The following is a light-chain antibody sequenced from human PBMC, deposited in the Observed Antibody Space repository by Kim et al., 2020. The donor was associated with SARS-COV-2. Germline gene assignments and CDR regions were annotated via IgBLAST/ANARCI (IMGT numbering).Light chain of an antibody. Sequence: ASVGDRFTITGRASQSIHRWLAWYQQKPGTAPKRLIFDASDLESGVPSRFSGNGSGTEFALTIGSLQPDDFATYYCQQYNTSLRTFGPGTKVDIK. CDR3: QQYNTSLRT. CDR2: DAS. CDR1: QSIHRW. J-gene: IGKJ1*01. V-gene: IGKV1-5*01.